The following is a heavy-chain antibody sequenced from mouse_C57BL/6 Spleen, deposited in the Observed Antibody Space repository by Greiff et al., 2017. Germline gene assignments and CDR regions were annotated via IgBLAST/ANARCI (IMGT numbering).Heavy chain of an antibody. CDR2: IYPGDGDT. J-gene: IGHJ4*01. CDR3: ARSGYDSYYYAMDY. Sequence: QVQLKESGPELVKPGASVKISCKASGYAFSSSWMNWVKQRPGKGLEWIGRIYPGDGDTNYNGKFKGKATLTADKSSSTAYMQLSSLTSEDSAVYFCARSGYDSYYYAMDYWGQGTSVTVSS. CDR1: GYAFSSSW. D-gene: IGHD2-4*01. V-gene: IGHV1-82*01.